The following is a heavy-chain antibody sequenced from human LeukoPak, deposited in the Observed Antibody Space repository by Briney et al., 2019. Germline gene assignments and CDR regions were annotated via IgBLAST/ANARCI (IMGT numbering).Heavy chain of an antibody. CDR1: GFTFSSNY. CDR2: IYSGGST. D-gene: IGHD3-3*01. Sequence: GGSLRLSCAASGFTFSSNYMSWVRQAPGKGLEWVSVIYSGGSTYYADSVKGRFTISRDNSKNTLYLQMNSLRAEDTAVYYCARITYYDFWSGYYPDYYYYGMDVWGQGTTVTVSS. V-gene: IGHV3-66*01. J-gene: IGHJ6*02. CDR3: ARITYYDFWSGYYPDYYYYGMDV.